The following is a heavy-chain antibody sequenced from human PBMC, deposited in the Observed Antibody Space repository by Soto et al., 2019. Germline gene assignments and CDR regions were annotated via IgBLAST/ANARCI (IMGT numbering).Heavy chain of an antibody. Sequence: QVQLVESGGGVVQPGTSLTLSCAASGFDFSNFVMHWVRQAPGKGLECVAVIWNDASHEYYGDSVQGRFTISRDNSKHLLSLQMNGLRAEDTAVYYCAREGGEEWIDYYYYGMDVWGHGTTVTVSS. CDR2: IWNDASHE. V-gene: IGHV3-33*01. CDR3: AREGGEEWIDYYYYGMDV. CDR1: GFDFSNFV. J-gene: IGHJ6*02. D-gene: IGHD3-3*01.